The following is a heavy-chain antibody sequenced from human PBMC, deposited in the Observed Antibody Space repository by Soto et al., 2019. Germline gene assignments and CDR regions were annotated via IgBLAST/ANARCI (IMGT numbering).Heavy chain of an antibody. CDR3: ARGGSSGTYYAHWNFDL. CDR1: GFTVSNTY. Sequence: EVQVVRSGGGLVQPGGSLRLSCAASGFTVSNTYMSWVRQAPGKGLEWVSVIYGGGTTYHADSVKGRFSTSRDNSKNTLYLQMNSLRAEDTAVYYCARGGSSGTYYAHWNFDLWGRGTLVTVSS. CDR2: IYGGGTT. V-gene: IGHV3-66*01. J-gene: IGHJ2*01. D-gene: IGHD3-10*01.